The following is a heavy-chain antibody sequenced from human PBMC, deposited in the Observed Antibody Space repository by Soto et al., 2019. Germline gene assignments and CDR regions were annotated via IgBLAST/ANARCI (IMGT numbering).Heavy chain of an antibody. CDR1: GFTFSSYA. J-gene: IGHJ6*02. D-gene: IGHD2-8*01. CDR3: ARDRIVLMVYAYYGMDV. Sequence: GSLRLSCAASGFTFSSYAMHWVRQAPGKGLEWVAVISYDGSNKYYADSVKGRLTISRDNSKNTLYLQMNSLRAEDTAVYYCARDRIVLMVYAYYGMDVWGQGTTVTVSS. CDR2: ISYDGSNK. V-gene: IGHV3-30-3*01.